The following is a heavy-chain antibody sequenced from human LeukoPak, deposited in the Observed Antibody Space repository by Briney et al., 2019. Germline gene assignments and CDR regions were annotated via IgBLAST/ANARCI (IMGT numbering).Heavy chain of an antibody. Sequence: SETLSLTCTVSGGSISSYYWSWIRQPPGKGLEWIGYIYYSGSTNYNPSLKSRVTISVDTSKNQFSLKLSSVTAADTAVYYCARNLGYHDAFDIWGQGTMVTVSS. CDR3: ARNLGYHDAFDI. J-gene: IGHJ3*02. D-gene: IGHD2-2*01. V-gene: IGHV4-59*01. CDR1: GGSISSYY. CDR2: IYYSGST.